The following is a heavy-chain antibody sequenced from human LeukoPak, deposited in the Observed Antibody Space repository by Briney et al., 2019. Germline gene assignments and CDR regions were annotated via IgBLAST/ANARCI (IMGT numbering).Heavy chain of an antibody. CDR3: AREGPSAATMMGNYFDY. V-gene: IGHV1-2*02. D-gene: IGHD6-25*01. J-gene: IGHJ4*02. CDR1: GHTFTGYY. CDR2: INANSGGT. Sequence: ASVKVSCKASGHTFTGYYMHWVRQAPGQGLEWMGWINANSGGTNYAQKFQGRVTMTRDTSISTAYMELSRLRSDDTAVYYCAREGPSAATMMGNYFDYWGQGTLVTVSS.